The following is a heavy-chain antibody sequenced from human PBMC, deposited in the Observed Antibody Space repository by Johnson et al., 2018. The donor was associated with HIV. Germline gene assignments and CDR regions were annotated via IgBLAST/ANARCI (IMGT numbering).Heavy chain of an antibody. J-gene: IGHJ3*02. Sequence: VQLVESGGGLVKPGGSLRLSRAASAFTFSNAWMSWVRQAPGKGLEWVSAISGSGGSTYYADSVKGRFTISRDNSKNTLYLQMNSLRAEDTAVYYCAKPPFYAFDIWGQGTMVTVSS. V-gene: IGHV3-23*04. CDR3: AKPPFYAFDI. CDR1: AFTFSNAW. CDR2: ISGSGGST.